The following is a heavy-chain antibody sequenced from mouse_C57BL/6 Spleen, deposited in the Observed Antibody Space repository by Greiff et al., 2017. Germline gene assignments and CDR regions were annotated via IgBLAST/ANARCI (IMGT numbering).Heavy chain of an antibody. D-gene: IGHD2-2*01. J-gene: IGHJ1*03. Sequence: VQVVESGPELVKPGASVKISCKASGYAFSSSWMNWVKQRPGKGLEWIGRIYPGDGDTNYNGKFKGKATLTADKSSSTAYMQLSSLTSEDSAVYFCARSGVTNWYFDVWGTGTTVTVSS. CDR2: IYPGDGDT. CDR1: GYAFSSSW. CDR3: ARSGVTNWYFDV. V-gene: IGHV1-82*01.